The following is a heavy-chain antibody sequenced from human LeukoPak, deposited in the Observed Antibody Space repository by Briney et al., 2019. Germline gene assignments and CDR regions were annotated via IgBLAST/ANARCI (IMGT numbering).Heavy chain of an antibody. V-gene: IGHV4-30-2*01. J-gene: IGHJ4*02. D-gene: IGHD4-17*01. CDR3: ARGSGMTTVTLFDY. CDR1: GGSISSGGYS. CDR2: IYHSGST. Sequence: PSETLSLTCAVSGGSISSGGYSWSWIRQPPGKGLEWIGYIYHSGSTYYNPSLKSRVTISVDRSKNQFSLKLSSVTAADTAVYYCARGSGMTTVTLFDYRGQGTLVTVSS.